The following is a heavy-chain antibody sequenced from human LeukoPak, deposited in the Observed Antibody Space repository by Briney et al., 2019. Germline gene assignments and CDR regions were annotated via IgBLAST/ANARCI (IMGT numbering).Heavy chain of an antibody. CDR2: ISYDGSNK. CDR3: AKVRYFGPSAFDI. V-gene: IGHV3-30*18. CDR1: GFTFRNYG. J-gene: IGHJ3*02. D-gene: IGHD3-9*01. Sequence: PGGSLRLSCAASGFTFRNYGMHWVRQAPGKGLDWVAVISYDGSNKYYADSVKGRFTISRDNSKNTPYLQMNSLRAEDTAVYYCAKVRYFGPSAFDIWGQGTMVTVSS.